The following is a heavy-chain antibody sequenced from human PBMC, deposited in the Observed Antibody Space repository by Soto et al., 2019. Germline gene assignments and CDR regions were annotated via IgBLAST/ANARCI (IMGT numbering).Heavy chain of an antibody. V-gene: IGHV3-74*01. CDR3: ASDSYFIDAFDI. Sequence: PGGSLRLSCAASGFTFSSYWMHWVRQAPGKGLVWVSRINSDGSSTSYADSVKGRFTISRDNAKNTLYLQMNSLRAEDTAVYYCASDSYFIDAFDIWGQGTMVTVSS. CDR1: GFTFSSYW. CDR2: INSDGSST. J-gene: IGHJ3*02. D-gene: IGHD3-9*01.